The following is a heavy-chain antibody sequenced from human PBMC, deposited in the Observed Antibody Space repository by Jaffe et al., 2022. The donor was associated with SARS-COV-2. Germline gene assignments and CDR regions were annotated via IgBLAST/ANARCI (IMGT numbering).Heavy chain of an antibody. Sequence: QVQLQESGPGLVKPSGTLSLTCAVSGGSITDVNWWSWFRRSPGKGLEWIGDIYHSGSSNYNPSLKSRVTISIDKSKNEFSLILRSVTAADTAVYYCARGPIVVIPSASKWFDSWGQGTLVTVSS. CDR1: GGSITDVNW. D-gene: IGHD2-2*01. CDR2: IYHSGSS. V-gene: IGHV4-4*02. J-gene: IGHJ5*01. CDR3: ARGPIVVIPSASKWFDS.